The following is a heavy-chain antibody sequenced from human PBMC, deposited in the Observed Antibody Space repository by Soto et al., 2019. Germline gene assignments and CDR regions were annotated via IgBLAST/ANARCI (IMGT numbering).Heavy chain of an antibody. J-gene: IGHJ2*01. CDR1: GFTFSSYG. D-gene: IGHD2-21*02. V-gene: IGHV3-33*01. CDR2: IWYDGSNK. Sequence: QVQLVESGGGVVQPGRSLRLSCAASGFTFSSYGMHWVRQAPGKGLEWVAVIWYDGSNKYYADSVKGRFTISRDNSKNTVYLQLNSLRAEDTAVYYCASCRGDCPALRNYWYFDLWGRGTLVTVSS. CDR3: ASCRGDCPALRNYWYFDL.